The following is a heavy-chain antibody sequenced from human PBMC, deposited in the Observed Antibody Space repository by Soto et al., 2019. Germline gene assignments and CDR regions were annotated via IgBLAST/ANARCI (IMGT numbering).Heavy chain of an antibody. Sequence: GESLKISCKGSGYSFTSYWIGWVRQMPGKGLEWMGTIYPGDSDTRYSPSFQGQVTMSVDKSTSTAYLQWSSLKASDTAMYYCATDTARTYYYYGMDVWGQGTTVTVSS. CDR1: GYSFTSYW. J-gene: IGHJ6*02. CDR2: IYPGDSDT. V-gene: IGHV5-51*01. CDR3: ATDTARTYYYYGMDV. D-gene: IGHD5-18*01.